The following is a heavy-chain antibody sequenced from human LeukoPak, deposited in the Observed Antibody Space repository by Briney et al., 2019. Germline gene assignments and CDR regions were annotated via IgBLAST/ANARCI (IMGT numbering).Heavy chain of an antibody. J-gene: IGHJ5*02. V-gene: IGHV1-2*02. D-gene: IGHD3-16*01. CDR2: ISPNSGGT. CDR3: ARDYVGDNWFDP. Sequence: ASVKVSCKASGYTFTDYYMHWVRQAPGQGLEWMGWISPNSGGTTYAQKFQGRVTMTRDTSISTAYMELSRLRSDDTAVYYCARDYVGDNWFDPWGQGTLVTVSS. CDR1: GYTFTDYY.